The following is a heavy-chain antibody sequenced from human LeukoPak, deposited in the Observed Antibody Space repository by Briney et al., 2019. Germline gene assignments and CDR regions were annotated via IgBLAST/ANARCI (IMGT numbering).Heavy chain of an antibody. J-gene: IGHJ4*02. V-gene: IGHV3-23*01. D-gene: IGHD6-13*01. CDR2: ISGSGSRGSGITGGNT. CDR3: AKGRCGDSSCWYFDA. CDR1: GFNFKLSA. Sequence: GGSLRLSCAASGFNFKLSAMSWGRQAPGKGLEWVALISGSGSRGSGITGGNTYYADSVKGRFSISRDDSQNTMYLQMNSLRVEDTATYFCAKGRCGDSSCWYFDAWAKGTRVTVSP.